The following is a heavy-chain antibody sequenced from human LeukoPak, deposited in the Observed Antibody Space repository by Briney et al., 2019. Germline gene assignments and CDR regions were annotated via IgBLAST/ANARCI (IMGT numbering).Heavy chain of an antibody. V-gene: IGHV1-18*01. D-gene: IGHD3-22*01. Sequence: EASVKVSCKAAGYTFTSYGISWVRQAPGQGLEWMGWISAYNGNTNYAQKLQGRVTMTTDTSTSTAYTELRSLRSDDTAVYYCARDLPPHYYDNSGYYYVATFDYWGQGTLVTVSS. J-gene: IGHJ4*02. CDR3: ARDLPPHYYDNSGYYYVATFDY. CDR1: GYTFTSYG. CDR2: ISAYNGNT.